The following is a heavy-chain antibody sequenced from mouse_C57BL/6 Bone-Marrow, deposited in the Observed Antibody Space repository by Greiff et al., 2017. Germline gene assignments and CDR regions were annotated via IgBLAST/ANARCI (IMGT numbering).Heavy chain of an antibody. CDR2: IYPRSGNT. V-gene: IGHV1-81*01. Sequence: VQLQQSGAELARPGASVKLSCKASGYTFTSYGISWVKQRNGPGLEWIGEIYPRSGNTYYNEKFKGKATLTADKSSRTAYMELRSLTSEDAAVYCCARSGCNCYYAMDYWGQGTSVTVSS. J-gene: IGHJ4*01. D-gene: IGHD2-1*01. CDR1: GYTFTSYG. CDR3: ARSGCNCYYAMDY.